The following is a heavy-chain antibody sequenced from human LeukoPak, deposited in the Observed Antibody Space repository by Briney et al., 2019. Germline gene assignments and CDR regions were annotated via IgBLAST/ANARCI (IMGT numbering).Heavy chain of an antibody. V-gene: IGHV3-30-3*01. CDR1: GFTFSSYA. CDR3: AKDSRRATVTIYSFDY. J-gene: IGHJ4*02. Sequence: PGGSLRLSCAASGFTFSSYAMNWVRQAPGKGLEWVAVISYDGSNKYYADSVKGRFTISRDNSKNTLYLQMNSLRAEDTAVYYCAKDSRRATVTIYSFDYWGQGTLVTVSS. CDR2: ISYDGSNK. D-gene: IGHD4-17*01.